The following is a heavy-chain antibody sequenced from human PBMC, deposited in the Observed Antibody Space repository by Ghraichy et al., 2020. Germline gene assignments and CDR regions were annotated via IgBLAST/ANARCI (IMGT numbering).Heavy chain of an antibody. Sequence: GGSLRLSCAASGFSFSSDAMSWVRQPPGKGLECVANIKQDGSEKNYVDSVKGRFTISRDNAKNSLYLQMNSLRAEDTAVYYCARYSATYGWIDPWGQGTLVTVSS. D-gene: IGHD1-26*01. V-gene: IGHV3-7*01. CDR1: GFSFSSDA. J-gene: IGHJ5*02. CDR2: IKQDGSEK. CDR3: ARYSATYGWIDP.